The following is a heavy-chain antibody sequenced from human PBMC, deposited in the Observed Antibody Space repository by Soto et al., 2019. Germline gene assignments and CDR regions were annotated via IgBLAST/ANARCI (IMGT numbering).Heavy chain of an antibody. J-gene: IGHJ6*02. CDR2: FKRKSDGGTT. CDR3: TTCVGYYDPYGMHV. D-gene: IGHD3-22*01. V-gene: IGHV3-15*01. CDR1: VLTFSDAW. Sequence: GGSLRVSCEVPVLTFSDAWMTWVRQAPGKCLEWVGRFKRKSDGGTTDYDAPVKGRFTISRDDSRNTLYLQMNSLKTEDTAVYYCTTCVGYYDPYGMHVWGQVTTFTVSS.